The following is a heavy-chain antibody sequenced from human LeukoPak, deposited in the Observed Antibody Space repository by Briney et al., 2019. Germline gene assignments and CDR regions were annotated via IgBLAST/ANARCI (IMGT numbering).Heavy chain of an antibody. Sequence: ASVKVSCKASGGTFSSYVVSWVRQAPGQGLEWMGGIIPRFGATNFAQEFRDRVTITTDESTTTVYMELSSLRSEDTAVYYCARERDSGTTSFNWFDPWGQGTLVTVSS. J-gene: IGHJ5*02. V-gene: IGHV1-69*05. CDR2: IIPRFGAT. CDR3: ARERDSGTTSFNWFDP. CDR1: GGTFSSYV. D-gene: IGHD1-1*01.